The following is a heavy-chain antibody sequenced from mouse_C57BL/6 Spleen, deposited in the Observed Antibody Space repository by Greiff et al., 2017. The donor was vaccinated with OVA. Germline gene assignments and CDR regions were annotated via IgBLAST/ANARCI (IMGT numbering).Heavy chain of an antibody. D-gene: IGHD3-3*01. CDR3: ARGGPGAMDY. CDR2: IDPSDSYT. V-gene: IGHV1-69*01. CDR1: GYTFTSYW. J-gene: IGHJ4*01. Sequence: VQLQQPGAELVMPGATVKLSCKASGYTFTSYWMHWVKQRPGQGLEWIGEIDPSDSYTNYNQKFKGKSTLTVDKSSSTAYMQLSSLTSEDSAVYYCARGGPGAMDYWGQGTSVTVSS.